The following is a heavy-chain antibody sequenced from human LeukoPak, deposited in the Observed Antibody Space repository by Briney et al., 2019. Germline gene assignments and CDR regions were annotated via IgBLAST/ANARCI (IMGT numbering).Heavy chain of an antibody. CDR3: ARISAGYYYYYGMDV. CDR1: GYTFTGXY. V-gene: IGHV1-2*02. D-gene: IGHD6-13*01. CDR2: INPNSGGT. Sequence: ASVKVSCKASGYTFTGXYMXXXRQAXGXXXXXXXXINPNSGGTNYAQKFQGRVTMTRDTSISTAYMELSRLRSDDTAVYYCARISAGYYYYYGMDVWGQGTTVTVSS. J-gene: IGHJ6*02.